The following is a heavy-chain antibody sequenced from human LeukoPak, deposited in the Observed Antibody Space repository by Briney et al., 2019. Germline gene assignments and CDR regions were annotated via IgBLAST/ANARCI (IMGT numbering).Heavy chain of an antibody. CDR1: GFTFSKYW. J-gene: IGHJ3*02. CDR2: IRGDGSVN. V-gene: IGHV3-7*01. CDR3: SRDANYYDSSRHYFDAFDI. Sequence: GGSLRLSYAASGFTFSKYWMTWVRQAPGKGLEWVANIRGDGSVNYLLDSVKGRFTTSRDNVKNSLSLEMNNLRAEDTAVYYCSRDANYYDSSRHYFDAFDIWGQGTMVTVSS. D-gene: IGHD3-22*01.